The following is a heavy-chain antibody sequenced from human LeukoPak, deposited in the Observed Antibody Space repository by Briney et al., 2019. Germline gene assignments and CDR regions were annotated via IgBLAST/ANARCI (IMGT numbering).Heavy chain of an antibody. Sequence: ASVKVSCKASGYTFSTYGISWVRQAPGQGLEWMGWISAYNGNTNYAQKLQGRVTMTTDTSTSTAYMELRSLRSDDTAVYYCASSNYYDSSGYYQNYYYYMDVWGKGTTATVSS. J-gene: IGHJ6*03. D-gene: IGHD3-22*01. V-gene: IGHV1-18*01. CDR1: GYTFSTYG. CDR2: ISAYNGNT. CDR3: ASSNYYDSSGYYQNYYYYMDV.